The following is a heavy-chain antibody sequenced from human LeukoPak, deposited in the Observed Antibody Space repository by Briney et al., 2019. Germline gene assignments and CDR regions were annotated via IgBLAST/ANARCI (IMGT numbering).Heavy chain of an antibody. Sequence: GESLKISCKGSGYTFSNYWIAWVRQMPGKGLEWMGIIYPADSDSRYSPSFQGQVTISVDRSISTAYLQWSSLKASDTAMYYCAIRSYYDTRGYYYFDYWGQGTLVTVSA. D-gene: IGHD3-22*01. CDR2: IYPADSDS. J-gene: IGHJ4*02. CDR3: AIRSYYDTRGYYYFDY. V-gene: IGHV5-51*01. CDR1: GYTFSNYW.